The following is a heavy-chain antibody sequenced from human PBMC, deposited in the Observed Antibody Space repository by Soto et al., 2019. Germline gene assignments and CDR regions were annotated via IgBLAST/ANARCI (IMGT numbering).Heavy chain of an antibody. Sequence: TSETLSLTCAVSGYSISSGYYWGWIRQPPGKGLEWVGSIYHSGSTYYNPSLKSRVTISVDTSKNQFSLKLSSVTAADTAVYYCARVGAKIAYYFDYWGQGTLVTVSS. J-gene: IGHJ4*02. V-gene: IGHV4-38-2*01. D-gene: IGHD1-26*01. CDR2: IYHSGST. CDR1: GYSISSGYY. CDR3: ARVGAKIAYYFDY.